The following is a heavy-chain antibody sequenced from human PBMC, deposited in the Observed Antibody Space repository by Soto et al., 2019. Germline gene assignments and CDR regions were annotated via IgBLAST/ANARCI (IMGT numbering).Heavy chain of an antibody. V-gene: IGHV1-18*01. Sequence: QVQLVQSGAEVKKPGASVKVSCKTSGYTFSNYGITWVRQAPGQGLEWMGWISGYNGNTNYAQKLQGRVTMTTDTSTSKAYMELRSLRSDDTAIYYCARDISMVRDWGQGTLVTVSS. D-gene: IGHD3-10*01. CDR3: ARDISMVRD. J-gene: IGHJ4*02. CDR2: ISGYNGNT. CDR1: GYTFSNYG.